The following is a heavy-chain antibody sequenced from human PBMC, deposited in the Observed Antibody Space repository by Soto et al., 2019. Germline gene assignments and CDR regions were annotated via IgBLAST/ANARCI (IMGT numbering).Heavy chain of an antibody. CDR1: GFTVSSNY. D-gene: IGHD3-10*01. CDR2: IYSGGST. CDR3: ARLEGMGWFDP. V-gene: IGHV3-66*04. J-gene: IGHJ5*02. Sequence: GGSLRLSCAASGFTVSSNYMSWVRQAPGKGLEWVSVIYSGGSTYYADSVKGRFTISRDNSNNTLYLQMNSLRAEDTAVYYCARLEGMGWFDPWGQGTLVTVSS.